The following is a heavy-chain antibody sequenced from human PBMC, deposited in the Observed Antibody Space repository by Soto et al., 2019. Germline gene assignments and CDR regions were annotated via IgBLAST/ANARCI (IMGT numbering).Heavy chain of an antibody. J-gene: IGHJ5*02. Sequence: ASVQVSCKASGYTFTSYDINWVRQATGQGLEWMGWMNPNSGNTGYAQKFQGRVTMTRNTSISTAYMELSSLRSEDTAVYYCASIGKSSSSWLNWFDPWGQGTLVTVSS. CDR1: GYTFTSYD. D-gene: IGHD6-13*01. CDR3: ASIGKSSSSWLNWFDP. V-gene: IGHV1-8*01. CDR2: MNPNSGNT.